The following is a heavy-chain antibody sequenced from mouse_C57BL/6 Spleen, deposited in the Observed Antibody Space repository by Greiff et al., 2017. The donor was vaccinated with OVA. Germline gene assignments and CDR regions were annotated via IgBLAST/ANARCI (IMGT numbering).Heavy chain of an antibody. CDR3: ARPYSNYDLDY. V-gene: IGHV5-6*01. CDR2: ISSGGSYT. D-gene: IGHD2-5*01. J-gene: IGHJ2*01. CDR1: GFTFSSYG. Sequence: EVQLQESGGDLVKPGGSLKLSCAASGFTFSSYGMSWVRQTPDKRLEWVATISSGGSYTYYPDSVKGRFTLSRDNAKNTLYLQMSSLKSEDTAMYYCARPYSNYDLDYWGQGTTLTVSS.